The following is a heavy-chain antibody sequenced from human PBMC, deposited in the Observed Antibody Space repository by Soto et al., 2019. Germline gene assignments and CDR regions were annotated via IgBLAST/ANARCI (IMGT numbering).Heavy chain of an antibody. CDR3: ARGSLPLTTAMVTTSRYYYYGMDV. J-gene: IGHJ6*02. CDR2: ISYDGSNK. CDR1: GFTFSSYA. D-gene: IGHD5-18*01. V-gene: IGHV3-30-3*01. Sequence: GGSLRLSCAASGFTFSSYAMHWVRQAPGKGLEWVAVISYDGSNKYYADSVKGRFTISRDNSKNTLYLQMNSLRAEDTAVYYCARGSLPLTTAMVTTSRYYYYGMDVWGQGTTVTVSS.